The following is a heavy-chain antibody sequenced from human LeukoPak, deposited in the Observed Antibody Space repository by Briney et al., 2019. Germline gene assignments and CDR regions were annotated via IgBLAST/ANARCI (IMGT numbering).Heavy chain of an antibody. J-gene: IGHJ6*02. CDR1: GGSISTYY. Sequence: SETLSLTCTVSGGSISTYYWNWIRQPPGKGLEWIGYIYHSGSTNYNPSLKSRVTISVDTSKNQFSLKLSSVTAADTAVYYCAKTHYEYDMDVWGQGTTVTVSS. D-gene: IGHD4-23*01. CDR2: IYHSGST. CDR3: AKTHYEYDMDV. V-gene: IGHV4-59*01.